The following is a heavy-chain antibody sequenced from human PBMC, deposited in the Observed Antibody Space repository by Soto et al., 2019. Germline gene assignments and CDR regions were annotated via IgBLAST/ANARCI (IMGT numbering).Heavy chain of an antibody. V-gene: IGHV3-23*01. CDR2: IKDSGEST. CDR3: VKGGASYTSCWYAN. CDR1: GFTFSNYA. J-gene: IGHJ4*02. Sequence: DVQLLESGGGLVQPGGSLTLSCAASGFTFSNYAMHWVRQAPGKGLEWVSTIKDSGESTFYSDSVRGRFTISRDNSKDTLYLQMTSLRVEDTALYHCVKGGASYTSCWYANWGQGILVTVSS. D-gene: IGHD6-13*01.